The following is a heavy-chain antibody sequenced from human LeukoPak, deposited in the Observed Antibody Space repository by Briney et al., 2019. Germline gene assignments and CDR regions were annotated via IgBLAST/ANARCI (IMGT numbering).Heavy chain of an antibody. J-gene: IGHJ4*02. D-gene: IGHD6-19*01. Sequence: PSETLSLTCTVSGGSISSYYWSWIRQPPRKGLEWIGYIYYTGTTNYNPSLNSRVTISVDTSKNQFSLKLSSVTAADTAVYYCARVNSAWYGALDYWGQGTMVTVSS. CDR3: ARVNSAWYGALDY. CDR1: GGSISSYY. V-gene: IGHV4-59*01. CDR2: IYYTGTT.